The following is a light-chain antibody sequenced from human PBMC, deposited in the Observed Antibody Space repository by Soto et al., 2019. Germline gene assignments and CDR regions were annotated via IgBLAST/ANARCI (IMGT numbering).Light chain of an antibody. Sequence: DIQMAQSPSSLSASVGDRVTITCRARRNIDTYLSWYQQKAGKAPKLLIFATSTLQSGVPSRFSGSGSGTDFTLTISSLQPEDFGTYYCHQTFTPPLTFGGGTRVEIK. V-gene: IGKV1-39*01. CDR1: RNIDTY. CDR2: ATS. J-gene: IGKJ4*01. CDR3: HQTFTPPLT.